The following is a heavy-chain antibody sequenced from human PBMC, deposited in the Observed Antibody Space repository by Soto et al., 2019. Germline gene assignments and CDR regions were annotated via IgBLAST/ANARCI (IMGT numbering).Heavy chain of an antibody. J-gene: IGHJ5*02. V-gene: IGHV1-18*01. CDR2: INPNSGHT. CDR1: GYTFTTYG. CDR3: ARGQVVKFDNWFDP. D-gene: IGHD3-22*01. Sequence: QIQLLQHGAEVKKPGTSVKVSCQASGYTFTTYGIIWVRQAPGQGLEWMGWINPNSGHTNYAQNLQERATMTTDTSTNTAYMELRSLRSDDTAVYFCARGQVVKFDNWFDPWGQGTLVTVSS.